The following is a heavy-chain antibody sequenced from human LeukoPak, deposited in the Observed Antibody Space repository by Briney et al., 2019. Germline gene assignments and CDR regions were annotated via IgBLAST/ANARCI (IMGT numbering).Heavy chain of an antibody. CDR2: INHSGST. Sequence: SETLSLTCTVSGGSISSYYWSWIRQPPGKGLEWIGEINHSGSTNYNPSLKSRVTISVDTSKNQFSLKLSSVTAADTAVYYCARALTGAYYFDNWGQGTLVTVSS. V-gene: IGHV4-34*01. CDR1: GGSISSYY. J-gene: IGHJ4*02. CDR3: ARALTGAYYFDN. D-gene: IGHD1-20*01.